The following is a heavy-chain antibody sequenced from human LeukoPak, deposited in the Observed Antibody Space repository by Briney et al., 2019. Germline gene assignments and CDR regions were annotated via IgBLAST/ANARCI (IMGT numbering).Heavy chain of an antibody. CDR3: AKLPSY. CDR1: GFTVSSHY. CDR2: IYSGGST. V-gene: IGHV3-66*02. Sequence: GGSLRLSCAASGFTVSSHYMTWVRQAPGKGLEWVSVIYSGGSTYYADSVKGRFTISRDNSKSTLYLQMNSLRAEDTAVYYCAKLPSYWGQGTLVTVFS. D-gene: IGHD1-7*01. J-gene: IGHJ4*02.